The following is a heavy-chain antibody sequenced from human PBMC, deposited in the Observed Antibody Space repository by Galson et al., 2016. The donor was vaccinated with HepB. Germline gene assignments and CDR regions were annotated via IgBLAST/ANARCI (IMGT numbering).Heavy chain of an antibody. Sequence: SLRLSCAASGFTFSSYVMRWVRQAPGKGLEWVSAIRRSGVSTPYADSVKGRFTISRDNSKNTLYLQMNSLRVEDTAVYYCAKAVVGAPAGLDHWGQGTVVTVSA. J-gene: IGHJ4*02. CDR1: GFTFSSYV. CDR2: IRRSGVST. V-gene: IGHV3-23*01. D-gene: IGHD1-26*01. CDR3: AKAVVGAPAGLDH.